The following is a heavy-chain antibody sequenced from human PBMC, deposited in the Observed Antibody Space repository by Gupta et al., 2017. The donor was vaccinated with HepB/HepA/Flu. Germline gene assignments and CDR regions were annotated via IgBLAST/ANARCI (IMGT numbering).Heavy chain of an antibody. CDR1: GGSVSSGSYY. Sequence: QVQLQESGPGLVKPSETLSLTCTVPGGSVSSGSYYWSWIRQPPGKGLEWIGYIYYSGSTNYNPSLKSRVTISVDTSKNQFSLKLSSVTAADTAVYYCARGGIAAVAGRVGWFDPWGQGTLVTVSS. CDR2: IYYSGST. D-gene: IGHD6-19*01. J-gene: IGHJ5*02. CDR3: ARGGIAAVAGRVGWFDP. V-gene: IGHV4-61*01.